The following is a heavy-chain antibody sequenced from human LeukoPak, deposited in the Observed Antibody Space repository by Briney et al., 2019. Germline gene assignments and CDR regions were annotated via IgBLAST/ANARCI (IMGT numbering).Heavy chain of an antibody. CDR2: IYYSDSGRT. CDR3: VRHESFYYYYTDV. Sequence: PSETLSLTCGVSSGSISSGDYSWGWIRQPPGKGLEWIGGIYYSDSGRTYYNPFLESRVSISVDTSKNQFSLKLSSVTGADTALYYCVRHESFYYYYTDVWGKGTTVTVSS. J-gene: IGHJ6*03. V-gene: IGHV4-39*01. CDR1: SGSISSGDYS.